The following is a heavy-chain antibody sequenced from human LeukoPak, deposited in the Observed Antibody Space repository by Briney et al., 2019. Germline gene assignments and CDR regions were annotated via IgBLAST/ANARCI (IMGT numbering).Heavy chain of an antibody. CDR3: ARLTAAGDPVDY. V-gene: IGHV3-48*02. CDR2: ISSGGSTK. D-gene: IGHD6-13*01. CDR1: GFTVSSNC. J-gene: IGHJ4*02. Sequence: PGGSLRLSCAASGFTVSSNCMTWVRQAPGKGLEWVSYISSGGSTKYNADSVKGRFTISRDNAKNSLYLQMNSLRDEDTAVYYCARLTAAGDPVDYWGQGTLVTVSS.